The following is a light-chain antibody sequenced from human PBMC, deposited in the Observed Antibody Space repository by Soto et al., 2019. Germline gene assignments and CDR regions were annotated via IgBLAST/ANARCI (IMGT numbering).Light chain of an antibody. CDR2: AAS. J-gene: IGKJ5*01. CDR1: QGISSY. Sequence: AIRMTQSPSSFSASTGDRVTITCLASQGISSYLAWYQQKPGKAPKLLIYAASSLQSGVPSRFSGSGSGTDFTLTISSLQPEDFATYYCQQSYSTPVTFGQGTRLEIK. CDR3: QQSYSTPVT. V-gene: IGKV1-8*01.